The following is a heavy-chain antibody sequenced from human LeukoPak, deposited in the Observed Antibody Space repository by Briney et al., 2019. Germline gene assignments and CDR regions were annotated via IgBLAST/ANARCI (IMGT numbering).Heavy chain of an antibody. CDR1: GFTVSSKY. CDR2: IYSGGST. CDR3: AKRGSSGTLGYFDY. V-gene: IGHV3-53*01. J-gene: IGHJ4*02. D-gene: IGHD1-26*01. Sequence: GGSLRLSCAASGFTVSSKYMSWVRQAPGKGLEWVSVIYSGGSTYYADSVKGRFTISRDNSKNTLYLQMNSLRAEDTAVYYCAKRGSSGTLGYFDYWGQGTLVTVSS.